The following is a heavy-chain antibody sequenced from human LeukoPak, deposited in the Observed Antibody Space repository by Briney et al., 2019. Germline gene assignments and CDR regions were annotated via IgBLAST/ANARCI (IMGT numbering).Heavy chain of an antibody. V-gene: IGHV1-46*01. D-gene: IGHD1-26*01. Sequence: ASVKVSCKASGYTFTTHFIHWVRQAPGQGLQWMGMINPSGGSAIYAQKFQGRVTMTSDTPTSTVYMELRSLRSEDTALYFCARERGELHRELDSWGQGTLVTVSS. CDR3: ARERGELHRELDS. CDR1: GYTFTTHF. J-gene: IGHJ4*02. CDR2: INPSGGSA.